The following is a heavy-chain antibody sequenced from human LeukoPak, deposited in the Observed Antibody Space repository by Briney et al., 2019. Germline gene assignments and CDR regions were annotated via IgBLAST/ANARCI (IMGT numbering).Heavy chain of an antibody. V-gene: IGHV3-48*03. J-gene: IGHJ4*02. CDR2: ISSSGSTI. Sequence: QPGGSLRLSCAASGFTFSSYEMNWVRQAPGKGLEWVSYISSSGSTIYYADSVKGRFTISRDNAKNSLYLQMNSLRAEDTAVYYCARDGTPIDTAMVTLDYWGQGTLVTVSS. CDR1: GFTFSSYE. D-gene: IGHD5-18*01. CDR3: ARDGTPIDTAMVTLDY.